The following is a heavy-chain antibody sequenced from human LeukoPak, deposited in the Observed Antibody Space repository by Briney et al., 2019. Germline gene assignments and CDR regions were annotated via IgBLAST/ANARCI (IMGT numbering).Heavy chain of an antibody. J-gene: IGHJ4*02. D-gene: IGHD3-10*01. Sequence: PSETLSLTCTVSGGSISTSSYHWAWIRQPPGKGLEWIGTIYYSGTTYNNPSLKSRLTISIDTSKNQFSLKLTSVTAADTAVYYCARQGGACFGESFADFWGQGTLVTVSS. CDR3: ARQGGACFGESFADF. CDR2: IYYSGTT. CDR1: GGSISTSSYH. V-gene: IGHV4-39*01.